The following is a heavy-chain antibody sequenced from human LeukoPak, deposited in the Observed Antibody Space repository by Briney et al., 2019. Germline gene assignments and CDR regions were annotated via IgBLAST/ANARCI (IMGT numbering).Heavy chain of an antibody. Sequence: GGSLRLSCAASGFTVSSSHMSWVRQAPGKGLEWVSVIYSGGTTYYADSVKGRFTISRDKSKKTLYLQMNSLRAEDTAVYYCARDGDYGEHLQHWGQGTLVTVSS. V-gene: IGHV3-53*01. D-gene: IGHD4-17*01. CDR2: IYSGGTT. CDR1: GFTVSSSH. J-gene: IGHJ1*01. CDR3: ARDGDYGEHLQH.